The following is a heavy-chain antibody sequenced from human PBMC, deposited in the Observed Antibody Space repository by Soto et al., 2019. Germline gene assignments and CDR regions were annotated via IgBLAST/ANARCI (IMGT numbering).Heavy chain of an antibody. J-gene: IGHJ4*02. CDR2: ISSSSSYI. V-gene: IGHV3-21*01. CDR3: ARDPIPFIAARAFDY. CDR1: GVTFCSYS. D-gene: IGHD6-6*01. Sequence: PGGSLRLSCAASGVTFCSYSMNWVRQAPGKGLEWVSSISSSSSYIYYADSVKGRFTISRDNAKNSLYLQMNSLRAEDTAVYYCARDPIPFIAARAFDYWGQGTLVTVSS.